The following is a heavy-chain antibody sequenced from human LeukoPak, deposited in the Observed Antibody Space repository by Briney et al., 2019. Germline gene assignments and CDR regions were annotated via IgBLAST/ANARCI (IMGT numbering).Heavy chain of an antibody. D-gene: IGHD3-3*01. J-gene: IGHJ6*02. CDR2: ISGSGDSV. Sequence: GGSLRLSCAASGFTFRNYAMAWVRQAPGKGLECVSAISGSGDSVRHADSVKGRFTISRDNSKSTLYLQMDNLRAEDTALYYCARDFWATNYYYGMDVWGQGTTVTVS. CDR3: ARDFWATNYYYGMDV. V-gene: IGHV3-23*01. CDR1: GFTFRNYA.